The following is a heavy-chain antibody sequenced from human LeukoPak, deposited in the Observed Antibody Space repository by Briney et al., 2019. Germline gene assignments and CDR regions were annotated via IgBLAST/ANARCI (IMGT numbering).Heavy chain of an antibody. J-gene: IGHJ4*02. CDR3: ARVGAVTWDVYFDY. V-gene: IGHV4-4*02. D-gene: IGHD4-17*01. CDR1: GGSISSSNW. CDR2: IYHSGST. Sequence: SETLSLTCAVSGGSISSSNWWSWVRQPPGKGLEWIGEIYHSGSTYYNPSLKSRVTISVDTSKNQFSLKLSSVTAADTAVYYCARVGAVTWDVYFDYWGQGSLVTVSS.